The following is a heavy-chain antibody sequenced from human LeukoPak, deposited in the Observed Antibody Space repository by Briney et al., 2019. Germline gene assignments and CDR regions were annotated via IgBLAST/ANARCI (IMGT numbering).Heavy chain of an antibody. Sequence: GGSLRLSCAASGFTFSSYSMNWVRQAPGKGLEWVSYISTSGSTIYNVDSVKGRFTISRDNAKNSLYLQMNSLRAEDTAVYYCARERYDAFDIWGQGTMVTVSS. CDR1: GFTFSSYS. CDR2: ISTSGSTI. V-gene: IGHV3-48*04. J-gene: IGHJ3*02. D-gene: IGHD3-16*02. CDR3: ARERYDAFDI.